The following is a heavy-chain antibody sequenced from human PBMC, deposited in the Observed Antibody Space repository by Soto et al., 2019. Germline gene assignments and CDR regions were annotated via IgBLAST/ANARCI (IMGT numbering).Heavy chain of an antibody. D-gene: IGHD1-26*01. V-gene: IGHV1-46*03. CDR3: ARVEVGAINGIDY. CDR2: INPSGGST. J-gene: IGHJ4*02. Sequence: QVQLVQSGAEVKKPGASVKVSFKASGYTFTSYYMHWVRQAPGQGLEWMGIINPSGGSTSYAQKFQGKVTMTRDTSTSTVYMELSSLRYEDTAVYYCARVEVGAINGIDYWGQGPLVTVSS. CDR1: GYTFTSYY.